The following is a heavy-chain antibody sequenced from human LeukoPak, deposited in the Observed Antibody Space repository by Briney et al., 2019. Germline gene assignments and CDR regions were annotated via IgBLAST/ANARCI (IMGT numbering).Heavy chain of an antibody. Sequence: PSETLSPTCLVSGDSISTSSFSWAWIRQPPGKGLEWIGNISYSGGTSSNPSLKSRVTVSVDTSNNRFTLSLSSVTAADTAVYYCARGSGIKGALDIWGQGTMVTVSS. D-gene: IGHD1-1*01. V-gene: IGHV4-39*02. CDR1: GDSISTSSFS. CDR3: ARGSGIKGALDI. J-gene: IGHJ3*02. CDR2: ISYSGGT.